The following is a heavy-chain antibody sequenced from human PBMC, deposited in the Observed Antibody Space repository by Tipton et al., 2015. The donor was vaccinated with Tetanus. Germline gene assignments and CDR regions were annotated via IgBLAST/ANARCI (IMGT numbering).Heavy chain of an antibody. CDR3: ARTADNWFDP. CDR1: GGSISSGTYY. V-gene: IGHV4-39*01. D-gene: IGHD2-21*02. J-gene: IGHJ5*02. Sequence: TLSLTCTVSGGSISSGTYYWDWIRQPPGKGLEWIGNIYYSGSTLQNPSLKSRVTISLDTSKNQFSLRLRSVTAADTAVYYCARTADNWFDPWGPGTRVTVSS. CDR2: IYYSGST.